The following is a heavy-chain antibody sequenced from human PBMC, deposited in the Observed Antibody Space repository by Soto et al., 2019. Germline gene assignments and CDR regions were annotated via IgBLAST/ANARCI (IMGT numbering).Heavy chain of an antibody. V-gene: IGHV3-30*15. CDR1: GFTFTSYA. CDR3: ARDRLRLGELSLIGYFDY. CDR2: ISYDGINE. Sequence: QVQLVESGGSVVQPGRSLRLSCEASGFTFTSYAMHWVRQAPGKGLEWVAVISYDGINEYYADSVKGRFTISRDNSKNTLFLQMSSLRVEDTAVYYCARDRLRLGELSLIGYFDYWGLGNLVTVSS. D-gene: IGHD3-16*02. J-gene: IGHJ4*02.